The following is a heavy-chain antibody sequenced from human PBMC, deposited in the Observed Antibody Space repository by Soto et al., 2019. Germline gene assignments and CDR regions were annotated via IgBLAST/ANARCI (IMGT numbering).Heavy chain of an antibody. J-gene: IGHJ5*02. Sequence: GGSLRFSCAASGFTFSSYAMHWVRQAPGKGLEWVAVISYDGSNKYYADSVKGRFTISRDNSKNTLYLQMNSLRAEDTAVYYCARDSQRDIVLVPAWFDPWGQGTLVTVSS. V-gene: IGHV3-30-3*01. D-gene: IGHD2-2*01. CDR3: ARDSQRDIVLVPAWFDP. CDR1: GFTFSSYA. CDR2: ISYDGSNK.